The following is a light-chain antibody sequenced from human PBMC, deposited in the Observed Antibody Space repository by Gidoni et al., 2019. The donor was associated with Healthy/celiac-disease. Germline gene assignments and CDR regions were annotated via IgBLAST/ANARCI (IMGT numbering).Light chain of an antibody. CDR2: GTN. J-gene: IGLJ2*01. CDR1: SLRSYY. CDR3: NSRDSSGNHVV. V-gene: IGLV3-19*01. Sequence: SSELPQDPAVSVALGQTVRITCLGDSLRSYYASWYQQKPGQAPVLVIYGTNNRPSGIPDRFSGSSSGNTASLTITGAQAEDEADYYCNSRDSSGNHVVFGGGTKLTVL.